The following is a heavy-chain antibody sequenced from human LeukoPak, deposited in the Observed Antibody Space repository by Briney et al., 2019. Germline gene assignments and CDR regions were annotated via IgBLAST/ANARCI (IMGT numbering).Heavy chain of an antibody. Sequence: PGGSLRLSCAASGFTFDDYAMHWVRQAPGKGLEWVSGISWNSGSIGYADSVKGRFTISRDNAKNSLYLQMNSLRAEDMALYYCAKAYGDRPQYYFDYWGQGTLVTVSS. CDR2: ISWNSGSI. V-gene: IGHV3-9*03. CDR1: GFTFDDYA. J-gene: IGHJ4*02. CDR3: AKAYGDRPQYYFDY. D-gene: IGHD4-17*01.